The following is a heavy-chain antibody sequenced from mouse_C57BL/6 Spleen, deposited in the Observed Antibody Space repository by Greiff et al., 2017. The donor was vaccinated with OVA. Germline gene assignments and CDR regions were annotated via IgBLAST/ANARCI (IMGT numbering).Heavy chain of an antibody. CDR2: ISSGSSTI. CDR1: GFTFSDYG. J-gene: IGHJ4*01. CDR3: AKGGAMDY. Sequence: EVHLVESGGGLVKPGGSLKLSCAASGFTFSDYGMHWVRQAPEQGLEWVAYISSGSSTIYYADTVKGRFTITRDKAKNTLFLQMTSLRSEDTAMYYCAKGGAMDYWGQGTSVTVST. V-gene: IGHV5-17*01.